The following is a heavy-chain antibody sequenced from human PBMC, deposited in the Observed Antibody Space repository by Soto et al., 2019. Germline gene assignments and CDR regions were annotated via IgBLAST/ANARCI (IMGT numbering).Heavy chain of an antibody. CDR2: IKSKVDGGTT. CDR3: TTDLWYYYDSSGYSDAFDI. CDR1: GFTLNNAW. J-gene: IGHJ3*02. Sequence: GGSLRLSCTASGFTLNNAWMNWVRRAPGRGLEWVARIKSKVDGGTTDYAAPVKGRFTISRDDSKSTIYLQMNTLETEDTAVYYCTTDLWYYYDSSGYSDAFDIWGQGTMVTVSS. D-gene: IGHD3-22*01. V-gene: IGHV3-15*07.